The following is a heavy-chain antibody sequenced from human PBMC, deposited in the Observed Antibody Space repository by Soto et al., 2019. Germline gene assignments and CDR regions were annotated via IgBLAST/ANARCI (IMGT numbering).Heavy chain of an antibody. CDR3: APLWAHMPHY. D-gene: IGHD2-21*01. V-gene: IGHV3-7*01. Sequence: RLSCAASGFTFSTCWMNWVRQAPGKGLEWVASIKEDGSEKYYPDSVKGRFTISRDNAKNSLYLQMNSLRAEDTAVYYCAPLWAHMPHYWGQGTLVTVSS. J-gene: IGHJ4*02. CDR1: GFTFSTCW. CDR2: IKEDGSEK.